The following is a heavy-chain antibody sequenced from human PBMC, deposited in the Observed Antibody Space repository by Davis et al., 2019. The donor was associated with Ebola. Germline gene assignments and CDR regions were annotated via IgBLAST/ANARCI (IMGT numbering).Heavy chain of an antibody. V-gene: IGHV3-30-3*01. CDR1: GFTFSSYA. CDR2: ISYDGSNK. CDR3: ARFTGMDV. J-gene: IGHJ6*04. Sequence: GESLKISCAASGFTFSSYAMHWVRQAPGKGLEWVAVISYDGSNKYYADSMKGRFTISRDNSKNTLYLQMNSLRAEDTAVYYCARFTGMDVWGKGTTVTVSS.